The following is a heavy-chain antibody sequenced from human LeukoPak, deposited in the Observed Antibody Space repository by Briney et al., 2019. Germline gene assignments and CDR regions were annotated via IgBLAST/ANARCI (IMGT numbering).Heavy chain of an antibody. CDR1: GYTFTSYG. Sequence: ASVKVSCKASGYTFTSYGIIWVRQAPGQGLEWMGWISAYNGNTNYAQKLQGRVTMTTDTSTSTAYMELRSLRSDDTAVYYCARDRLPVGYCSGGSCYSVAGYNWFDPWGQGTLVTVSS. CDR2: ISAYNGNT. CDR3: ARDRLPVGYCSGGSCYSVAGYNWFDP. V-gene: IGHV1-18*01. J-gene: IGHJ5*02. D-gene: IGHD2-15*01.